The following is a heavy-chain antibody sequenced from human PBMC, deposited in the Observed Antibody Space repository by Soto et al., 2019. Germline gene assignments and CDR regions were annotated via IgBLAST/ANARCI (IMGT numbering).Heavy chain of an antibody. Sequence: EVQVVESGGGLVQPGGSLRLSCAASGFTFSSNSMNWVRQAPGKGLEWISYISSSSSTMYEDSVKGRFTISRDNAKNSLYLQMNSLRDEDTAVYYCARVIWSGHLTSDLWGQGTLVTVSS. CDR3: ARVIWSGHLTSDL. D-gene: IGHD3-3*01. V-gene: IGHV3-48*02. CDR1: GFTFSSNS. J-gene: IGHJ5*02. CDR2: ISSSSST.